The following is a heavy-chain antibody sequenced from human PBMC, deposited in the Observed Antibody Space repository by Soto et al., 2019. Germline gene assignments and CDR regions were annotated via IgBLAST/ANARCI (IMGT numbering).Heavy chain of an antibody. CDR1: GGTFNTYA. CDR2: ISPMFGAA. V-gene: IGHV1-69*19. J-gene: IGHJ4*02. CDR3: AREVHVHTPAFVY. D-gene: IGHD3-10*02. Sequence: QVQLVQSGAEMKKPGSSVKVSCQSSGGTFNTYAMNWVRQAPGQGPEWMGDISPMFGAANYAPKFQGRVTLTADDSTGTSYMQLSSLTSEDTALYFCAREVHVHTPAFVYWGQGTLVTVSS.